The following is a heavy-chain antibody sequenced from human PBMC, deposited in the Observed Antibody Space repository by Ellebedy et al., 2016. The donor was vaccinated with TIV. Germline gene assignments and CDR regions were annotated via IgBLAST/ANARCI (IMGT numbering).Heavy chain of an antibody. J-gene: IGHJ4*02. Sequence: PGGSLRLSCAASGFSFSSYWMHWVRQTPGKGLVWLSRINGDGSSTRYADSVRGRFTISRDNAKNTLYLQMNSVRVEDTAIYYCAQGKIYFSSFAQWGQGTLVTVSS. CDR3: AQGKIYFSSFAQ. CDR2: INGDGSST. V-gene: IGHV3-74*01. D-gene: IGHD2/OR15-2a*01. CDR1: GFSFSSYW.